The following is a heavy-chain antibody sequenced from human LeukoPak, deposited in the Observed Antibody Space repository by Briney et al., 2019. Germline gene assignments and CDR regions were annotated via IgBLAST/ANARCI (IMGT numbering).Heavy chain of an antibody. J-gene: IGHJ4*02. CDR3: ARSPPQMATITGYYFDY. V-gene: IGHV1-2*06. CDR1: GYTFTGYY. Sequence: ASVKVSCEASGYTFTGYYMHWVRQAPGQGLEWMGRINPNSGGTNYAQKFQGRVTMTRDTSISTAYMELSRLRSDDTAVYYCARSPPQMATITGYYFDYWGQGTLVTVSS. CDR2: INPNSGGT. D-gene: IGHD5-24*01.